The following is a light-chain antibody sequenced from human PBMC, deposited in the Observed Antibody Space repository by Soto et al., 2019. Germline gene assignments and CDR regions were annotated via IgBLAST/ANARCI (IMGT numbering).Light chain of an antibody. V-gene: IGKV3-11*01. J-gene: IGKJ5*01. Sequence: EIVLTQSPATLSLSPGERAALSCRASQSVSSYLAWYQQKPGQAPRLLIYDASNRATGIAARFSGSGSATDFILTISRLEHEDFAVHYCQQRSNLPPITFGQGTPLEIK. CDR2: DAS. CDR3: QQRSNLPPIT. CDR1: QSVSSY.